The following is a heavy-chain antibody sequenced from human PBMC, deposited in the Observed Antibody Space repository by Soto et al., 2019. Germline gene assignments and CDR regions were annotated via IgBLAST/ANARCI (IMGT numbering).Heavy chain of an antibody. CDR3: AKATYYYDSSSYYRVYFDY. J-gene: IGHJ4*02. CDR2: ITGSGGRP. D-gene: IGHD3-22*01. Sequence: EVQLLESGGGLVQPGGSLRLSCAASGFTFSDYAMSWVRQAPGKGLEWVSAITGSGGRPYYADSVKGRFTISRDRTKSTLYLQKSGLRAEDTAVYFCAKATYYYDSSSYYRVYFDYWGQGALVTVSS. V-gene: IGHV3-23*01. CDR1: GFTFSDYA.